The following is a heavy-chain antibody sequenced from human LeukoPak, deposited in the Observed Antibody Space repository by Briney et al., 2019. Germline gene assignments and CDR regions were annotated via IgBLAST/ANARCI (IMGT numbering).Heavy chain of an antibody. V-gene: IGHV4-34*01. Sequence: SETLSLTCAVSGGSFGDYYWSWIRQPPGKGLEWIGEISHSGNTNYNPSLKSRVTISIDTSKNQFSLKLNSVTAADTAVYYCARASGSYGGYYFDYWGQGTLVTVSS. J-gene: IGHJ4*02. D-gene: IGHD1-26*01. CDR3: ARASGSYGGYYFDY. CDR1: GGSFGDYY. CDR2: ISHSGNT.